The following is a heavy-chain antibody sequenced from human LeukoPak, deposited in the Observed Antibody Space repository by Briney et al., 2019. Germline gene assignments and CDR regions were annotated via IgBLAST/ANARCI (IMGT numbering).Heavy chain of an antibody. CDR2: IIPIFGTA. V-gene: IGHV1-69*06. Sequence: SVKVSCKASGGTFSSYAISWVRQAPGQRLEWMGGIIPIFGTANYAQKFQGRVTITADKSTSTAYMELSSLRSEATAVYYCARVRIGYQLLRRFDAFDIWGQGTMVTVSS. CDR1: GGTFSSYA. CDR3: ARVRIGYQLLRRFDAFDI. D-gene: IGHD2-2*01. J-gene: IGHJ3*02.